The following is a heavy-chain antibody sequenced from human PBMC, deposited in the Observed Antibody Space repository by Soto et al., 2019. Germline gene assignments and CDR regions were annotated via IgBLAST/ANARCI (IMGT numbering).Heavy chain of an antibody. CDR2: IYNNGNT. CDR3: ARTVMPVGNLAAFDH. D-gene: IGHD7-27*01. J-gene: IGHJ4*02. Sequence: SETLSLTCNVSGGSVSSVKYFWSWIRQPPGKGLEWIAYIYNNGNTNYNPSLKSRATTSVDTSKNQCSLKLTSVTAADSAVYFCARTVMPVGNLAAFDHWGQGVLVTVSS. V-gene: IGHV4-61*01. CDR1: GGSVSSVKYF.